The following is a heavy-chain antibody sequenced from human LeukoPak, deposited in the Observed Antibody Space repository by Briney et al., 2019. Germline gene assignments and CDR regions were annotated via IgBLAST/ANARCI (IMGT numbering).Heavy chain of an antibody. CDR2: IYYSGST. V-gene: IGHV4-59*08. CDR1: GGSISSYY. CDR3: ARRAAAAGTWDY. D-gene: IGHD6-13*01. Sequence: SETLSLTCTVSGGSISSYYWSWIRQPPGKGLEWIGYIYYSGSTKYNPSLKSRVTISVDASKTQFSLKLNSVTAADTAVYYCARRAAAAGTWDYWGQGTLVTVSS. J-gene: IGHJ4*02.